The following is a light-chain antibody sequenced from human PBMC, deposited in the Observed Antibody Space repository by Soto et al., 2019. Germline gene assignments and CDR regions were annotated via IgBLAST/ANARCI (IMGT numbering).Light chain of an antibody. CDR2: GSS. CDR1: QAIRND. Sequence: DIQMTQSPSSLSASVGDRVTITCRASQAIRNDLAWYQQKPGRAPKRLIYGSSSLQSGVPSRFSGTGSGTEFTLNIRSLQIEDFGNYYCLQHNLFPRQLGQATKVDIK. V-gene: IGKV1-17*01. CDR3: LQHNLFPRQ. J-gene: IGKJ1*01.